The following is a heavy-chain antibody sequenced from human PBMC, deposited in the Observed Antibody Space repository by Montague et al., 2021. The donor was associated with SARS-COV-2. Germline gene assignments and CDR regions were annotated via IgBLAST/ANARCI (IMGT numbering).Heavy chain of an antibody. CDR3: AREGRYFDWLLNYYYCGMDV. D-gene: IGHD3-9*01. Sequence: SLRLSCAASGFTFSSYAMHWVRQAPGKGLEWVAVISYDGSNKYYLYSLNGLFTISRDNSKNTLYLQMNSLRAEDTAVYYCAREGRYFDWLLNYYYCGMDVWGQGTTVTVSS. J-gene: IGHJ6*02. CDR2: ISYDGSNK. V-gene: IGHV3-30*04. CDR1: GFTFSSYA.